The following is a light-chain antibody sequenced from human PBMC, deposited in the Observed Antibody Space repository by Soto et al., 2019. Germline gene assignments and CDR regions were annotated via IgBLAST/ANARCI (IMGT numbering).Light chain of an antibody. CDR1: QSVSTN. CDR2: GAS. Sequence: EIVMTQSPATLAVSPGERASLSCRASQSVSTNLAWYQQKPGQAPRLLVYGASARATGIPGRFSGSGSGTEFTLTISSLQSEDIAVYYCQQYNNWPPNLTFGGGTKVEIK. J-gene: IGKJ4*01. V-gene: IGKV3-15*01. CDR3: QQYNNWPPNLT.